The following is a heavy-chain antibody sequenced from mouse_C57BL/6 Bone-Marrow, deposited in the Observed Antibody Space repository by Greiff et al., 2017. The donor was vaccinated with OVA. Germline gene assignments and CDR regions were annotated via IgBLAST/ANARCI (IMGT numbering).Heavy chain of an antibody. V-gene: IGHV1-69*01. CDR1: GYTFTSYW. CDR3: ARLYGNYLYYFDY. Sequence: QVQLQQSGAELVMPGASVKLSCKASGYTFTSYWMHWVKQRPGQGLEWIGEIDPSDSYPNYNQKFKGKSTLTVDKSSSTAYMQLSSLTSEDSAVYYCARLYGNYLYYFDYWGQGTTLTVSS. D-gene: IGHD2-1*01. CDR2: IDPSDSYP. J-gene: IGHJ2*01.